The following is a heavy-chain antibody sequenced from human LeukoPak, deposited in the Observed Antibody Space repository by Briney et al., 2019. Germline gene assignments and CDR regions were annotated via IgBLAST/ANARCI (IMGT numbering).Heavy chain of an antibody. Sequence: SVKVSCKASGYTFTSYAINWVRQAPGQGLEWMGGIIPIFGTANYAQKFQGRVTITADESTSTAYMELSSLRSEDTAVYYCASLLWFGVWGQGTLVTVSS. D-gene: IGHD3-10*01. J-gene: IGHJ4*02. CDR2: IIPIFGTA. CDR3: ASLLWFGV. CDR1: GYTFTSYA. V-gene: IGHV1-69*13.